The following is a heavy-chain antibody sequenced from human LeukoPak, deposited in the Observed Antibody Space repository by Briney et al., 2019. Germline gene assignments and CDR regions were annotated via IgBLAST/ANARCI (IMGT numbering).Heavy chain of an antibody. CDR2: IYYSGST. CDR1: GGSISSYY. J-gene: IGHJ5*02. V-gene: IGHV4-59*12. CDR3: TRDIVVVVGTNPPAHNWFDP. Sequence: SETLSLTCTVSGGSISSYYWSWIRQPPGKGLEWIGYIYYSGSTYYNPSLKSRVTMSMDTSKNQFSLKLSSVTAADTAIYYCTRDIVVVVGTNPPAHNWFDPWGQGTLVAVSS. D-gene: IGHD2-15*01.